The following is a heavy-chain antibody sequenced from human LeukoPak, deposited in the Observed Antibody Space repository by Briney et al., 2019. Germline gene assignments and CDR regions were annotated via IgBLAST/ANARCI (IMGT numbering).Heavy chain of an antibody. Sequence: PSETLSLTCAVYGGSFSGYYWSWIRQPPGKGLEWIGEINHSGSTNYNPSLKSRVTISVDTSKNQFSLKLSSVTAADTAVYYCARHRYYYGSGIDYWGQGTLVTVSS. D-gene: IGHD3-10*01. CDR1: GGSFSGYY. V-gene: IGHV4-34*01. J-gene: IGHJ4*02. CDR3: ARHRYYYGSGIDY. CDR2: INHSGST.